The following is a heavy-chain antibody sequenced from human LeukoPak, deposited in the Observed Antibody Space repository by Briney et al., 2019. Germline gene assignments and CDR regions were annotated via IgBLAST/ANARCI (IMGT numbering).Heavy chain of an antibody. J-gene: IGHJ4*02. CDR3: AREGIAAAGAKPLDY. D-gene: IGHD6-13*01. CDR1: GYTFTGYY. CDR2: INPNSGGT. Sequence: ASVKVSCKASGYTFTGYYMHWVRQAPGQGLEWMGWINPNSGGTNYAQKFQGRVTVTRDTSISTAYMELSRLRSDDTAVYYCAREGIAAAGAKPLDYWGQGTLVTVSS. V-gene: IGHV1-2*02.